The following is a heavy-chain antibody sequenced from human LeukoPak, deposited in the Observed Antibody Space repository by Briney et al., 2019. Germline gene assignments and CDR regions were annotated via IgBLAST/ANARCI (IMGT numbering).Heavy chain of an antibody. Sequence: GESLKISCKGSGYSFTSYWIGWVRQMPGKGLDGMGIIYPGVSDTRYRPSFQGQVTISADKSISTAYLQWSSLKASDTAMYYCARLKDYGDNNWFDPWGQGTLVTVSS. J-gene: IGHJ5*02. CDR3: ARLKDYGDNNWFDP. CDR2: IYPGVSDT. CDR1: GYSFTSYW. D-gene: IGHD4-17*01. V-gene: IGHV5-51*01.